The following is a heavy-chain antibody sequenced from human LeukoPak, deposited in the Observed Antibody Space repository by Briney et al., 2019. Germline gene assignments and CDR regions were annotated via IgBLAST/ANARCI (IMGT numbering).Heavy chain of an antibody. V-gene: IGHV3-66*02. Sequence: GGSLRLSCAASGFTVSSNYMNWVRQAPGKGLEWVSVIYSGGSTYYADSVKGRFTISRDNSKNTLYLQMNSQRAEDTAVYYCARDQSGFLEWPFWGQGTLVTVSS. CDR3: ARDQSGFLEWPF. CDR1: GFTVSSNY. J-gene: IGHJ4*02. CDR2: IYSGGST. D-gene: IGHD3-3*01.